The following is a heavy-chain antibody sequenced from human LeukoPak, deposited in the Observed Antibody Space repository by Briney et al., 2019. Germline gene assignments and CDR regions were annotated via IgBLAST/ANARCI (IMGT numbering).Heavy chain of an antibody. CDR1: GGTFSSYA. D-gene: IGHD3-22*01. CDR2: IIPIFGTA. CDR3: ASSSGYYYPNWFDP. V-gene: IGHV1-69*05. Sequence: ASVKVSCKASGGTFSSYAISWVRQAPGQGLEWMGGIIPIFGTANYAQKFQGRVTITTDESTSTAYMELSSLISEDTAVYYCASSSGYYYPNWFDPWGQGTLVTVSS. J-gene: IGHJ5*02.